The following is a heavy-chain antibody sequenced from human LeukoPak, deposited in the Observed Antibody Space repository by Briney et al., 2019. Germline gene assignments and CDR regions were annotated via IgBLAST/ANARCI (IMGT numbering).Heavy chain of an antibody. Sequence: GGSLRLSFAASGXTFDDYGMSWVRQAPGKGLEWVSGINWNGGSTGYADSVKGRFTISRDNAKNSLYLQMNSLRAEDTALYYCAREYYDSSGYYYPFDYWGQGILVTVSS. J-gene: IGHJ4*02. CDR3: AREYYDSSGYYYPFDY. V-gene: IGHV3-20*03. CDR2: INWNGGST. D-gene: IGHD3-22*01. CDR1: GXTFDDYG.